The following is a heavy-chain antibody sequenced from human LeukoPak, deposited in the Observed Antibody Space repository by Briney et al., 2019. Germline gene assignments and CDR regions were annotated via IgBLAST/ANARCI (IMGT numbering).Heavy chain of an antibody. CDR1: GVIFRGKW. D-gene: IGHD6-13*01. CDR2: IKQDGSEK. Sequence: GGSLRLSCAASGVIFRGKWMSWVRQAPGKGLEWVANIKQDGSEKYYVDSVKGRFTISRDSDKKSLYLQMNSLRAEDTAVYYCSRERYTSSWYYLDFWGQGTLVTVSS. CDR3: SRERYTSSWYYLDF. V-gene: IGHV3-7*04. J-gene: IGHJ4*02.